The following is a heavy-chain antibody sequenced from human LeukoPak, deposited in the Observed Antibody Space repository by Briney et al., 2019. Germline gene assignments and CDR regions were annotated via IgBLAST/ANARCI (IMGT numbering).Heavy chain of an antibody. J-gene: IGHJ4*02. CDR1: GGSISSSSYY. D-gene: IGHD3-3*01. Sequence: PSETLSLTCTVSGGSISSSSYYWGWIRQPPGKGLERIGSIYYSGSTYYNPSLKSRVTISVDTSKNQFSLKLSSVTAADTAVYYCARHPRRLRFLEWLFDWGQGTLVTVSS. CDR3: ARHPRRLRFLEWLFD. CDR2: IYYSGST. V-gene: IGHV4-39*01.